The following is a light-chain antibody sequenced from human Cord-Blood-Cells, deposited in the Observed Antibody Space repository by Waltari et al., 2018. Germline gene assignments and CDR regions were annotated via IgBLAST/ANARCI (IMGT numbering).Light chain of an antibody. CDR3: SSYTSSSNYV. J-gene: IGLJ1*01. CDR2: EVS. CDR1: SSDVGGYNY. Sequence: QSALTQPASVSGSPGQSITISCPGTSSDVGGYNYVPWYQQHPGKAPKLMIYEVSNRPSGVSNRFSGSKSGNTASLTISGLQAEDEADYYCSSYTSSSNYVFGTGTKVTVL. V-gene: IGLV2-14*01.